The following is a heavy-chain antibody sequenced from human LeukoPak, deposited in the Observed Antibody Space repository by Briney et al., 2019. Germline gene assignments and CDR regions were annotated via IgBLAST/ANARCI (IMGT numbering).Heavy chain of an antibody. V-gene: IGHV4-38-2*02. Sequence: SETLSLTCTVSGGSISSYYWGWIRQPPGKGLEWIGSIYHSGSTYYNPSLKSRVTISVDTSKNQFSLKLSSVTAADTAVYYCARDNGYYGSGSLGYWGQGTLVTVSS. CDR2: IYHSGST. CDR3: ARDNGYYGSGSLGY. D-gene: IGHD3-10*01. J-gene: IGHJ4*02. CDR1: GGSISSYY.